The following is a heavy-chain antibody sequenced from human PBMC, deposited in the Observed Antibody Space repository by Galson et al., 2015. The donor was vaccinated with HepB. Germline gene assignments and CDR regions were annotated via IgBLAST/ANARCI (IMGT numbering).Heavy chain of an antibody. J-gene: IGHJ4*02. D-gene: IGHD3-22*01. Sequence: SAPVSCKASGYTFTSYDICCGRQAPGQGREWMGWISAYNGNTNYARKLEGRVTMNTDTSMSTVYMELRSLRSADRAVYYCARDPVSGYNSVWPIDYWGQGTLVTVSS. CDR1: GYTFTSYD. CDR3: ARDPVSGYNSVWPIDY. V-gene: IGHV1-18*04. CDR2: ISAYNGNT.